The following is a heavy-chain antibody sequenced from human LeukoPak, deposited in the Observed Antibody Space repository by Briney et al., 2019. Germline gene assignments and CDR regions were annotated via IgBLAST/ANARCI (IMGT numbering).Heavy chain of an antibody. J-gene: IGHJ4*02. CDR1: GYTFSTYA. CDR2: INTHTGRP. V-gene: IGHV7-4-1*02. CDR3: ARLYSDLLTGPGY. Sequence: GASVKVSCKASGYTFSTYALTWVRQAPGQGLEWMGWINTHTGRPSYAQDFTGRFVFSLDSSVSTAYLQITRLQTGDTAVYYCARLYSDLLTGPGYWGQGTLLTVSP. D-gene: IGHD3-9*01.